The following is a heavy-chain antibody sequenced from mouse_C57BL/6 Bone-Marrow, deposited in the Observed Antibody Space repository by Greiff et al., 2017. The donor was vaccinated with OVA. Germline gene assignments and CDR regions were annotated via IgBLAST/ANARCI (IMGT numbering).Heavy chain of an antibody. CDR3: AREGYDGDWYFDY. Sequence: EVKLMESEGGLVQPGSSMKLSCTASGFTFSDYYMAWVRQVPEKGLEWVANINYDGSSTYYLDSLKSRFIISSDNAKNMLYLQMSSLKSEDTATYYCAREGYDGDWYFDYWGQGTTLTVSS. J-gene: IGHJ2*01. D-gene: IGHD2-2*01. CDR1: GFTFSDYY. V-gene: IGHV5-16*01. CDR2: INYDGSST.